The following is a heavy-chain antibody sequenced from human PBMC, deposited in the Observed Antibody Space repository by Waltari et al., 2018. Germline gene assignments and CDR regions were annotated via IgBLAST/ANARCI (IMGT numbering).Heavy chain of an antibody. J-gene: IGHJ2*01. CDR2: IYSGGST. Sequence: EVQLLESGGGLVQPGGSLRLSCAASGFTFSSYAMCRVRQAPGKGLEWVSVIYSGGSTYYADSVKGRFTISRDNSKNTLYLQMNSLRAEDTAVYYCATLPLRSWGYFDLWGRGTLVTVSS. V-gene: IGHV3-23*03. D-gene: IGHD3-16*01. CDR3: ATLPLRSWGYFDL. CDR1: GFTFSSYA.